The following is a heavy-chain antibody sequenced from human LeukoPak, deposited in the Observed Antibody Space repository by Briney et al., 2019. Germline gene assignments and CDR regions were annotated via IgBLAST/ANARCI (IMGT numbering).Heavy chain of an antibody. CDR1: GDSIRSYNYF. J-gene: IGHJ4*02. D-gene: IGHD3-22*01. CDR2: IYYSGNT. V-gene: IGHV4-39*01. Sequence: PSETLSLTCTVSGDSIRSYNYFWGWIRQPPGKGLEWIGSIYYSGNTYYNPSLKSRVTISGDTSKDQFSLKVTSVTAADTAVYYCARASSGYYWDFDYWGQGTLVTVSS. CDR3: ARASSGYYWDFDY.